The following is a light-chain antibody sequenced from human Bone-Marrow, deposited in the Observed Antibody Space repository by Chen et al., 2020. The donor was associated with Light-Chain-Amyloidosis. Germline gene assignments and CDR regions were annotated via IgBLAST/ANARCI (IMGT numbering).Light chain of an antibody. CDR3: QSADSSGTYEVI. Sequence: SHELPQPPSVSVSPGQTARIPCSGDDLPTKYAYWYQQKPGQAPVLVIHRDTERPSGISERFSGSSSGTTATLTISGVQAEDEADYHCQSADSSGTYEVIFGGGTKLTVL. V-gene: IGLV3-25*03. CDR2: RDT. J-gene: IGLJ2*01. CDR1: DLPTKY.